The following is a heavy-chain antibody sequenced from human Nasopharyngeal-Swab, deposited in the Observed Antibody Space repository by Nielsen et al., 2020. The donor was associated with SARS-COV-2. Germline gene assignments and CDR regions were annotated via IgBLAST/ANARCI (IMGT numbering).Heavy chain of an antibody. D-gene: IGHD6-25*01. J-gene: IGHJ4*02. Sequence: GESLKISCAASGFTFSSYAMHWVRQAPGKGLEWVAVISYDGSNKYYADSVKGRFTISRDNSKNTLYLQMNSLRAEDTAVYYCAGGLDYWGQGTLVTVSS. CDR3: AGGLDY. CDR2: ISYDGSNK. CDR1: GFTFSSYA. V-gene: IGHV3-30-3*01.